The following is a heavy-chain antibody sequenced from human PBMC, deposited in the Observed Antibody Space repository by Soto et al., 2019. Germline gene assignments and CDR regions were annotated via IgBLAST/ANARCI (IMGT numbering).Heavy chain of an antibody. J-gene: IGHJ5*02. CDR1: GFTFSNFA. Sequence: HLLESGGGLVQPGGSLRLSCAASGFTFSNFAMSWVRQAPGKGLEWVSAVTGSGSNTHYSDSVRGRFTISRDNSKNMLYLQMNNVRAEDTAVYHCAKGYCTGGTCYPGWFDPWGQGTLVTVSS. CDR3: AKGYCTGGTCYPGWFDP. D-gene: IGHD2-15*01. CDR2: VTGSGSNT. V-gene: IGHV3-23*01.